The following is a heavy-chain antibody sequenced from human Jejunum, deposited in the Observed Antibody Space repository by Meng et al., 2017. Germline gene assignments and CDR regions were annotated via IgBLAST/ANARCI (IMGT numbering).Heavy chain of an antibody. Sequence: GESLKISCAASGFTFSSYSMNWVRQAPGKGLEWVSAMSSSGDYIYYADSVKGRFTLSRDDAKISVYLQMNRLRVEDTAVYYCATGSLLDMIVVVTITGGDYWGQGTLVTVSS. V-gene: IGHV3-21*01. D-gene: IGHD3-22*01. CDR1: GFTFSSYS. CDR3: ATGSLLDMIVVVTITGGDY. CDR2: MSSSGDYI. J-gene: IGHJ4*02.